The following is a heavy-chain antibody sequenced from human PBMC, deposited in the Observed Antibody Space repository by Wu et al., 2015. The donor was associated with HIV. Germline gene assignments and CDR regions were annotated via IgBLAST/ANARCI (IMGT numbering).Heavy chain of an antibody. Sequence: QIHLVQSGAEVKKPGASVKVSCKASGYTFTTYGVTWVRQAPGQGLEWMGWISAYNGNTNYAQNLQGRVTMTTDTSTSTAFMELRSLRSDDTAVFYCARDRGSGWYGGNAFDIWGQGTMLTVSS. CDR1: GYTFTTYG. V-gene: IGHV1-18*01. D-gene: IGHD6-19*01. CDR2: ISAYNGNT. J-gene: IGHJ3*02. CDR3: ARDRGSGWYGGNAFDI.